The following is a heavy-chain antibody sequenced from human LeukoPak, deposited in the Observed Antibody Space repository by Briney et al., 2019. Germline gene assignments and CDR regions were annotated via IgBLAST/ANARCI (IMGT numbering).Heavy chain of an antibody. J-gene: IGHJ4*02. D-gene: IGHD1-26*01. Sequence: SETLSLTCTVSGGSIGSYYWSWIRQPPGKGLEWIGYIYYSGSTNYNPSLKSRVTISVDTSKNQFSLKLSSVTAADTAVYYCARGGEWESHFDYWGQGTLVTVSS. CDR3: ARGGEWESHFDY. V-gene: IGHV4-59*01. CDR2: IYYSGST. CDR1: GGSIGSYY.